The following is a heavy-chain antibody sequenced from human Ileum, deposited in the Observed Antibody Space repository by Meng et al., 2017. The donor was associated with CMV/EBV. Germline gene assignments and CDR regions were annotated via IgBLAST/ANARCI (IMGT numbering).Heavy chain of an antibody. Sequence: ASAKVSCKASGYTFTGYYMHWLRQAPGQGLEWMGWINPNSGGTNYAQKFQGRVTMTRDTSISTAYMELSRLRSDDTAVYYCARDQVAGTLYYYYGMDVWGQGTTVTVSS. J-gene: IGHJ6*02. CDR3: ARDQVAGTLYYYYGMDV. CDR2: INPNSGGT. V-gene: IGHV1-2*02. D-gene: IGHD6-19*01. CDR1: GYTFTGYY.